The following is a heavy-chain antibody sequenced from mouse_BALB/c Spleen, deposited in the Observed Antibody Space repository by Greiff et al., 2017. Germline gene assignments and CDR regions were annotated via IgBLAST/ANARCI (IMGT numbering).Heavy chain of an antibody. J-gene: IGHJ3*01. CDR3: ASPWGYGNLFAY. V-gene: IGHV5-6*01. CDR2: ISSGGSYT. Sequence: DVQLVESGGDLVKPGGSLKLSCAASGFTFSSYGMSWVRQTPDKRLEWVATISSGGSYTYYPDSVKGRFTISRDNAKNTLYLQMSSLKSEDTAMYYCASPWGYGNLFAYWGQGTLVTVSA. D-gene: IGHD2-1*01. CDR1: GFTFSSYG.